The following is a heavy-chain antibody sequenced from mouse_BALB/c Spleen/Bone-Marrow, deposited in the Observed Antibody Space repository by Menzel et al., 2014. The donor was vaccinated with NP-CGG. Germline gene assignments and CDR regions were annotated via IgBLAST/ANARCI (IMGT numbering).Heavy chain of an antibody. CDR3: ARRTTGYAMDY. J-gene: IGHJ4*01. CDR2: ISTYSGNT. V-gene: IGHV1-67*01. CDR1: GYTFTDYA. Sequence: QVQLQQSRPELVRPGVSVKISCKGSGYTFTDYAIHWVKQSPAKSLEWIGVISTYSGNTKYNQKFKDKATMTVDKSSSTAYMELARLTSEDSAIYYCARRTTGYAMDYWGQGTSVTVSS.